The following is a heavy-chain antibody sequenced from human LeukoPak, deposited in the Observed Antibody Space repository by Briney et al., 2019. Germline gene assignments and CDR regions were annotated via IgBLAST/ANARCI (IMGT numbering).Heavy chain of an antibody. CDR3: TTGVDYSGSGISPHFYYFLDV. J-gene: IGHJ6*03. V-gene: IGHV3-15*01. D-gene: IGHD3-10*01. CDR1: GFTFSSYE. Sequence: GGSLRLSCAASGFTFSSYEMNWVRQAPGKGLVWVGRIKSKTDGGTADYAAPVKGRFTISRDDSKNTLYLQMNILKTEDTAVYYCTTGVDYSGSGISPHFYYFLDVWGKGTTVTISS. CDR2: IKSKTDGGTA.